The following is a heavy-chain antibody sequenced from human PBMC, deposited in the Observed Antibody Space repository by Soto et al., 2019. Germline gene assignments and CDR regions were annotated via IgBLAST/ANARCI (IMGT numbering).Heavy chain of an antibody. CDR2: TYYRSKWYN. Sequence: SQTHPLTCAISGDKVSSNSAASNRIRQSPSRGLEWLGRTYYRSKWYNDYAVSVKSRITINPDTSKNQFSLQLNSVTPEDTAVYYCASEDTTMVRGWFDPWGQGTLVTVSS. V-gene: IGHV6-1*01. CDR1: GDKVSSNSAA. D-gene: IGHD3-10*01. CDR3: ASEDTTMVRGWFDP. J-gene: IGHJ5*02.